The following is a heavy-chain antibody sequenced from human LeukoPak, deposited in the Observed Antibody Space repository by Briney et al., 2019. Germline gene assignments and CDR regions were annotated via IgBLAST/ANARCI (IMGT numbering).Heavy chain of an antibody. D-gene: IGHD3-10*01. CDR3: ARVYYGRTYDYWYFDL. CDR2: IFYSGST. CDR1: GGSISGYY. J-gene: IGHJ2*01. V-gene: IGHV4-59*01. Sequence: MTSETLSLTCTVSGGSISGYYWSWIRQPPGKGLEWIGYIFYSGSTNYNPSLKSRVTISVDTSKNQFSLKLSSVTAADTAVYFCARVYYGRTYDYWYFDLWGRGTLVTVSS.